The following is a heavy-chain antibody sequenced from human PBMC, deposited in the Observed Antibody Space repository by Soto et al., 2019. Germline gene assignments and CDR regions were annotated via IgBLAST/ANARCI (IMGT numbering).Heavy chain of an antibody. Sequence: QVQLVQSGAEVKEPGSSVKVSCKVSGGTFSSQTINWVRQVPGQGLEWMGSVIPIIGEGQYAQSFLGRVTITGDRPTTTANMGLTSLKSGDRAVYYCASPAVNDLDADSSAFDIWGQGTMVTVSS. J-gene: IGHJ3*02. CDR1: GGTFSSQT. CDR3: ASPAVNDLDADSSAFDI. D-gene: IGHD1-1*01. CDR2: VIPIIGEG. V-gene: IGHV1-69*02.